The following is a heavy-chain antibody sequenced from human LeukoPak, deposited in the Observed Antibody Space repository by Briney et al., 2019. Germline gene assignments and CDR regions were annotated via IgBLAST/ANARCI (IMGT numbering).Heavy chain of an antibody. Sequence: SETLSLTCTVSGGSISSSSYYWGWIRQPPGKGLEWIGNICYDTSTYYNPSLKSRVTISVDTSKNQFSLKLNSVTAADTAVYYCARTGKTLLNYDFDYWGQGTLVTVSS. V-gene: IGHV4-39*07. D-gene: IGHD1-7*01. CDR2: ICYDTST. J-gene: IGHJ4*02. CDR3: ARTGKTLLNYDFDY. CDR1: GGSISSSSYY.